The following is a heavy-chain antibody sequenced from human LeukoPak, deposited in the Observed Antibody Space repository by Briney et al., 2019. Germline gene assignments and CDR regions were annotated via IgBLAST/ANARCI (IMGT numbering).Heavy chain of an antibody. CDR3: ARGWPRYYYYMDV. CDR2: MNPNSGNT. Sequence: ASVKISCKASGYTFTSYDINWVRQATGQGLEWMGWMNPNSGNTGYAQKFQGRVTMTRDTSTSTVYMELSSLRSEDTAVYYCARGWPRYYYYMDVWGKGTTVTVSS. J-gene: IGHJ6*03. V-gene: IGHV1-8*01. D-gene: IGHD5-24*01. CDR1: GYTFTSYD.